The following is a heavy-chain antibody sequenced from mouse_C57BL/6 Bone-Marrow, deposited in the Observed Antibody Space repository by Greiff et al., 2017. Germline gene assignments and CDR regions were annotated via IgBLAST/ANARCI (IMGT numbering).Heavy chain of an antibody. CDR3: ARGSGRPWFAY. Sequence: VQLQQPGAELVMPGASVKLSCKASGYTFTSYWMHWVKQRPGQGLEWIGEIDPSDSYTNYNQKFKGKATLTVDNSSSTAYMQLSSLTSEDSAVYYCARGSGRPWFAYWGQGTLVTVSA. CDR2: IDPSDSYT. V-gene: IGHV1-69*01. D-gene: IGHD3-2*02. J-gene: IGHJ3*01. CDR1: GYTFTSYW.